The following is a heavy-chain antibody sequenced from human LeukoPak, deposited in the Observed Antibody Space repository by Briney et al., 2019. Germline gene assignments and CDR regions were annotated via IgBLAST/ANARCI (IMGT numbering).Heavy chain of an antibody. J-gene: IGHJ4*02. Sequence: ASVKVSCKASGYTFTSYGISWVRQAPGQGLEWMGWFSAYNGNTNYAQKLQGRVTMTTDTSTSTAYMELRSLRSDDTAVYYCARAIRGVGTSYYFDYWGQGTLVTVSS. CDR3: ARAIRGVGTSYYFDY. V-gene: IGHV1-18*01. D-gene: IGHD3-10*01. CDR2: FSAYNGNT. CDR1: GYTFTSYG.